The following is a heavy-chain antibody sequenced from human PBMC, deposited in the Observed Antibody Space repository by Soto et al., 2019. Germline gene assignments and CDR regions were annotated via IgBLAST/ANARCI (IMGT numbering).Heavy chain of an antibody. Sequence: QVQLVQSGAEVKKPGASVRVSCKASGYTFTSYYMHWVRQAPGQGPEWMGMISPSSGGTDYAQKFQGRVTMTRDTSTSTVYMELSSLRSEDTAVYFCTRSIITTAGTDAFDLWGQGTLVTVSS. CDR2: ISPSSGGT. CDR3: TRSIITTAGTDAFDL. CDR1: GYTFTSYY. D-gene: IGHD6-13*01. J-gene: IGHJ3*01. V-gene: IGHV1-46*03.